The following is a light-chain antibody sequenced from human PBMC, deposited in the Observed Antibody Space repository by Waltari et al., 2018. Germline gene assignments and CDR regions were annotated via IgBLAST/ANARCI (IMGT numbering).Light chain of an antibody. Sequence: IVMTQSPDSLTVSLGERATINCKSSESVLYNSNNKNYLAWYQQKPGQPPKLLIYWACTRESGVPDRFSGSGSGTDFTLTISSLQAEDVAVYYCQQYYSTPQTFGQGTKMEIK. J-gene: IGKJ1*01. V-gene: IGKV4-1*01. CDR1: ESVLYNSNNKNY. CDR3: QQYYSTPQT. CDR2: WAC.